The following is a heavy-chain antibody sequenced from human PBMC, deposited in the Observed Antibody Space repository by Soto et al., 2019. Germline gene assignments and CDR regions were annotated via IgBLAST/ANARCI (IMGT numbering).Heavy chain of an antibody. CDR2: IIPIFGTA. J-gene: IGHJ6*02. CDR3: ATCRPLDILTGYPPDYYYGMDV. CDR1: GGTFSSYA. V-gene: IGHV1-69*01. Sequence: QVQLVQSGAEVKKPGSSVKVSCKASGGTFSSYAISWVRQAPGQGLEWMGGIIPIFGTANYAQKFQGRVTITADESTSTAYMELSSLRPEDTAVYYCATCRPLDILTGYPPDYYYGMDVWGQGTTVTVSS. D-gene: IGHD3-9*01.